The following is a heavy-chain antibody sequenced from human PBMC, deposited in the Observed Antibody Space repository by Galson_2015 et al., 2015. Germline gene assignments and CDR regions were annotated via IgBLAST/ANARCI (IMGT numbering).Heavy chain of an antibody. J-gene: IGHJ3*02. CDR3: ARDTYYSGSGSYFGDTFDI. CDR1: GDSISDYY. V-gene: IGHV4-59*01. D-gene: IGHD3-10*01. CDR2: VYYSGST. Sequence: SETLSLTCSVSGDSISDYYWNWIRQPPGKGLEWIGHVYYSGSTNYNSSLESRLTISVDTSKSQFSLKLSSVTAADTAVYYCARDTYYSGSGSYFGDTFDIWGQGTRVTVSS.